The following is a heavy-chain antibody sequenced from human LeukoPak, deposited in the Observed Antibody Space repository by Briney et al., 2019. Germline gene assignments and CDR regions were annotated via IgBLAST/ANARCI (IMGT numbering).Heavy chain of an antibody. CDR1: GCTFSSYA. D-gene: IGHD6-13*01. J-gene: IGHJ5*02. Sequence: GGSLRLACAASGCTFSSYAMSWVRQAPGMGLEWVSAISGSGGSTYYADSVKGRFTISRDNSKHTLYLQMNSLRAEDTAVYYCAKDRGSRWLNWFDPWGQGTLVTVSS. CDR3: AKDRGSRWLNWFDP. V-gene: IGHV3-23*01. CDR2: ISGSGGST.